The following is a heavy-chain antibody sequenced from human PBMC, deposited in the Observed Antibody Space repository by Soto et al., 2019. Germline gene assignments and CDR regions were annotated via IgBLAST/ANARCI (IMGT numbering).Heavy chain of an antibody. CDR1: GGSISSGGYY. V-gene: IGHV4-31*03. J-gene: IGHJ4*02. CDR2: IYYSGST. CDR3: ARRGYCSGGSCSHYHHFAY. D-gene: IGHD2-15*01. Sequence: PSETLSLTCTVSGGSISSGGYYWSWIRQHPGKGLEWIGYIYYSGSTYYNPSLKSRVTISVDTPKNQFSLKLSSVTAADTAVYYCARRGYCSGGSCSHYHHFAYWGQGTLVTVSS.